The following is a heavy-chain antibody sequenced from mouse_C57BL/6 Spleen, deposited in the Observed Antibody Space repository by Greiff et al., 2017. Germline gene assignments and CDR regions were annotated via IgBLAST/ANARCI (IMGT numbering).Heavy chain of an antibody. J-gene: IGHJ2*01. CDR3: ARGGWEGD. D-gene: IGHD1-1*02. CDR1: GYAFSSSW. V-gene: IGHV1-82*01. CDR2: IYPGDGDT. Sequence: QVQLQQSGPELVKPGASVKISCKASGYAFSSSWMNWVKQRPGKGLEWIGRIYPGDGDTNYNGKFKGKATLTADKSSSTAYMQLSSLTSEDSAVYFGARGGWEGDWGQGTTLTVSS.